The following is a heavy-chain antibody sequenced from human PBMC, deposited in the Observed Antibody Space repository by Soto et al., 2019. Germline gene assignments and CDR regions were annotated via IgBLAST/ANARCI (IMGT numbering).Heavy chain of an antibody. J-gene: IGHJ2*01. CDR1: GYTFTSYA. CDR2: INAGNGNT. Sequence: QVQLVQSGAEEKKPGASVKVSCKASGYTFTSYAMHWVRQAPGQRLEWMGWINAGNGNTKYSQKFQGRVTITRDTSASTAHMELSSLRSEDTAVYYCARSGLRWFGELLFRFHWYFDLWGRGTLVTVSS. V-gene: IGHV1-3*05. CDR3: ARSGLRWFGELLFRFHWYFDL. D-gene: IGHD3-10*01.